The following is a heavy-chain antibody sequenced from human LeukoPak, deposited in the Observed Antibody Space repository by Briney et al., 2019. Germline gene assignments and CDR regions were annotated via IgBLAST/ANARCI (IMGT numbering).Heavy chain of an antibody. Sequence: GASVKVSCKASGYTFTSYGISWVRQAPGQGLEWMGWISAYNGNTNYAQKLQGRVTMATDTSTSTAYMELRSLRSDDTAVYYCARGSSGWYLYYFDYWGQGTLVTVSS. D-gene: IGHD6-19*01. CDR2: ISAYNGNT. CDR1: GYTFTSYG. J-gene: IGHJ4*02. CDR3: ARGSSGWYLYYFDY. V-gene: IGHV1-18*01.